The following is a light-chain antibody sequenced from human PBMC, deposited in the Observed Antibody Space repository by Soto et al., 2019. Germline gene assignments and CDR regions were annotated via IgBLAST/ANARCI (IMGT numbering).Light chain of an antibody. J-gene: IGKJ1*01. V-gene: IGKV3D-20*02. CDR3: QQCNNWPQWT. CDR1: QSVSSSY. CDR2: GAS. Sequence: EVVLTQSPCTLSLSPGERATLSCRASQSVSSSYLAWYQQKPGQAPRLLIYGASSRATGIPDRFSGSGSGTDFTLTISRLEPEDFAVYYCQQCNNWPQWTFGQGTKVDIK.